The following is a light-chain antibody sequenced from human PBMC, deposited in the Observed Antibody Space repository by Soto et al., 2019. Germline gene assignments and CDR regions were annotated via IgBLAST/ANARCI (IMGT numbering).Light chain of an antibody. J-gene: IGKJ5*01. CDR1: RSVGFS. CDR2: HAS. Sequence: IALTQSPDTLSVSPEERATLSCRATRSVGFSLGWYQQRPGQAPRLXIYHASTRANGVPTSLSRGGSGTKLTLIISSLQSEDFSVYYYQQYNNWPPITFGQGTRLEIK. CDR3: QQYNNWPPIT. V-gene: IGKV3-15*01.